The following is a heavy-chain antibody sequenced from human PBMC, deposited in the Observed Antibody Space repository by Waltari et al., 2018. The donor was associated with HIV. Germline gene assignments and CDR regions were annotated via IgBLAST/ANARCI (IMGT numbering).Heavy chain of an antibody. CDR1: GYTFTGYY. Sequence: QVQLVQSGAEVKKPGASVKVSCKASGYTFTGYYMHWVRQAPGQGLEWMGWINPNSGGTNYAQKFQGRVTMTRDTSISTAYMELSRLRSDDTAVYYCARNDILTGYEEIHFDPWGQGTLVTVSS. CDR3: ARNDILTGYEEIHFDP. CDR2: INPNSGGT. J-gene: IGHJ5*02. V-gene: IGHV1-2*02. D-gene: IGHD3-9*01.